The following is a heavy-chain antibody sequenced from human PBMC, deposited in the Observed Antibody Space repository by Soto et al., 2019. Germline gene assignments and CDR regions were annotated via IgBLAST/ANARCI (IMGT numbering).Heavy chain of an antibody. J-gene: IGHJ4*02. D-gene: IGHD3-10*01. CDR1: GGSSTSYY. V-gene: IGHV4-59*01. CDR3: ATGRVYFGSEY. CDR2: IYYNGNI. Sequence: QVQLQESGPGLVKPLETLSLTCTVPGGSSTSYYLSWVRQPPGKGLEWMGYIYYNGNINYNPSLKSRLTISLDTSKNQFSLRLSSVTAADTAVYYCATGRVYFGSEYWGQGTLVTVSS.